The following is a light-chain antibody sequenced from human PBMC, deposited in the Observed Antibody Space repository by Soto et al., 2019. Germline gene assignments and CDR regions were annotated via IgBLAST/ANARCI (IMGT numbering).Light chain of an antibody. J-gene: IGKJ1*01. CDR3: HHYGTSWT. V-gene: IGKV3-20*01. CDR2: GAS. Sequence: EIVLTQSPGTLSSSPGERITLSCRASQSVSSNYLAWYQQKPGQAPRLLIYGASSRATGIPDRFSGSGSGTDFTLTIIRLEPEDFAVYYCHHYGTSWTFGQGTKVDI. CDR1: QSVSSNY.